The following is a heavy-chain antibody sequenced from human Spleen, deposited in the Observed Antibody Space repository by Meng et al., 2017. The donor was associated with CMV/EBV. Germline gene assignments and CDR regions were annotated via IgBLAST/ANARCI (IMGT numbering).Heavy chain of an antibody. V-gene: IGHV1-18*01. CDR1: GYSFASYG. CDR3: ARDKSTSGDYYGMDV. D-gene: IGHD2-2*01. CDR2: ISPYNGNT. Sequence: SGYSFASYGIRWVRQAPGQGLEWMGWISPYNGNTNYAQNLQGRVTMTTDASTSTAYLELRSLTSDDTAVYYCARDKSTSGDYYGMDVWGQGTTVTVSS. J-gene: IGHJ6*02.